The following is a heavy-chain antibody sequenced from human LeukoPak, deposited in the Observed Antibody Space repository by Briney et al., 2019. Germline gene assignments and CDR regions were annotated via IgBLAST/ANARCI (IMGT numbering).Heavy chain of an antibody. J-gene: IGHJ6*02. CDR1: GFTFSDYA. Sequence: LRLSCAASGFTFSDYAMHWVRQAPGKGLEWIGEINHSGSTNYNPSLKSRVTISVDTSKNQFSLKLSSVTAADTAVYYCARGLESNYYYYGMDVWGQGTTVTVS. CDR2: INHSGST. V-gene: IGHV4-34*01. CDR3: ARGLESNYYYYGMDV.